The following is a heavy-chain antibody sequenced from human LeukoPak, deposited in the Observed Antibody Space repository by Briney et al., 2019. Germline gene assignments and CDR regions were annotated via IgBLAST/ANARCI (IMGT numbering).Heavy chain of an antibody. CDR3: ARVYSGGDCYQVYFDY. CDR2: IYHSGST. Sequence: SETLSLTCAGSGGSISSSNWWSWVRQPPGKGLEWIGEIYHSGSTNYNPSLKSRVTISVDKSKNQFSLKLSSVTAADTAVYYCARVYSGGDCYQVYFDYWGQGTLVTVSS. J-gene: IGHJ4*02. V-gene: IGHV4-4*02. CDR1: GGSISSSNW. D-gene: IGHD2-21*02.